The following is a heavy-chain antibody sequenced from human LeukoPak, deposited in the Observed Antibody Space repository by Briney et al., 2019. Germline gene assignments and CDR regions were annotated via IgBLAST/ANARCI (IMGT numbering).Heavy chain of an antibody. V-gene: IGHV3-11*04. CDR2: ISSSGSTI. Sequence: GGSLRLSCAASGFTFSDYYMSWIRQAPGKGLEWVSYISSSGSTIYYADSVKGRFTISRDNAKNSLYLQMNSLRAEDTAVYYCARAGFLEWFDAFDIWGQGTMVTVSS. CDR1: GFTFSDYY. J-gene: IGHJ3*02. D-gene: IGHD3-3*01. CDR3: ARAGFLEWFDAFDI.